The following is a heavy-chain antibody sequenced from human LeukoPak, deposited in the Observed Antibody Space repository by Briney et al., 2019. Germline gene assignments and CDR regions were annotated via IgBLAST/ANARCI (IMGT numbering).Heavy chain of an antibody. CDR2: ITSKSAGGTT. CDR3: TTGRHYDSSGYYQVYQY. J-gene: IGHJ1*01. Sequence: GGSLRLSCVATGFSFGNAWMTWVRHALGQGLEWVGRITSKSAGGTTDYAAPVKGRFTISRDDSKNMLYLQMNSLKTEDTAVYYCTTGRHYDSSGYYQVYQYWGQGTLVTVSS. V-gene: IGHV3-15*01. CDR1: GFSFGNAW. D-gene: IGHD3-22*01.